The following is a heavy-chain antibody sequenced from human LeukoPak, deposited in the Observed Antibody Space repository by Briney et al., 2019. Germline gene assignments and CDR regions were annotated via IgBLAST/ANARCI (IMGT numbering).Heavy chain of an antibody. J-gene: IGHJ4*02. V-gene: IGHV3-23*01. CDR2: ISPSGGST. Sequence: GGSLRLSCAASGFXFSSRAIGWARQAPGKGPEWVSGISPSGGSTYYADSVKGRFTISRDNSKNTLYVQMKSLSAEDTAVYYCVTDYLQGRYCDNWGQGTLVTVSS. D-gene: IGHD6-19*01. CDR3: VTDYLQGRYCDN. CDR1: GFXFSSRA.